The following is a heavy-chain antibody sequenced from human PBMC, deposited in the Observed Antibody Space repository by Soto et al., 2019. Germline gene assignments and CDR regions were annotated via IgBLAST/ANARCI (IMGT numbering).Heavy chain of an antibody. CDR1: GFTFSSYS. CDR2: ISSSSSYI. D-gene: IGHD3-3*01. J-gene: IGHJ6*04. Sequence: GSLRLSCAASGFTFSSYSMNWVRQAPGKGLEWVSSISSSSSYIYYADSVKGRFTISRDNVKNSLYLQMNSLRAEDTAVYYCARDSSVTDFWSGYYPVDVWGKGTTVTVSS. V-gene: IGHV3-21*01. CDR3: ARDSSVTDFWSGYYPVDV.